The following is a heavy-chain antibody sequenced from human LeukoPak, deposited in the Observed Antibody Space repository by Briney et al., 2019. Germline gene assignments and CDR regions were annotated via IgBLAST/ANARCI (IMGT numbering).Heavy chain of an antibody. D-gene: IGHD2-21*02. V-gene: IGHV1-46*01. J-gene: IGHJ4*02. CDR1: GYTFTSYY. CDR2: VNPSGGST. Sequence: GASVKVSCKASGYTFTSYYMHWVRQAPGQGLEWMGIVNPSGGSTSYAQKFQGRVTMTRDTSTSTVYMELSSLRSEDTAVYYCARSEAYCGGDCYSSYFDYWGQGTLVTVSS. CDR3: ARSEAYCGGDCYSSYFDY.